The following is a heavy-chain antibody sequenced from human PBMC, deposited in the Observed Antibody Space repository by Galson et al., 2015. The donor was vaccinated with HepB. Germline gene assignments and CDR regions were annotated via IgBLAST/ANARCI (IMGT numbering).Heavy chain of an antibody. V-gene: IGHV4-59*01. Sequence: ETLSLTCTVSGGSISNYYWSWIRQPPGKGLEWIGSIYYSGSTNYNPSLRSRVTISVDTSKNQFSLKLSSVTAADTAVYHCGRGSGYDYADYWGQGTLVTVSS. CDR3: GRGSGYDYADY. CDR1: GGSISNYY. D-gene: IGHD5-12*01. CDR2: IYYSGST. J-gene: IGHJ4*02.